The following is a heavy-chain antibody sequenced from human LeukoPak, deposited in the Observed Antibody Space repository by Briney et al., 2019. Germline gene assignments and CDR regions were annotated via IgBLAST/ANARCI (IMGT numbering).Heavy chain of an antibody. J-gene: IGHJ5*02. CDR2: INHSGST. V-gene: IGHV4-34*01. CDR3: ARDIAAAGIRGWFDP. CDR1: GGSFSGYY. Sequence: SETLSLTCAVYGGSFSGYYRSWIRQPPGKGLEWIGEINHSGSTNYNPSLKSRVTISVDTSKNQFSLKLSSVTAADTAVYYCARDIAAAGIRGWFDPWGQGTLVTVSS. D-gene: IGHD6-13*01.